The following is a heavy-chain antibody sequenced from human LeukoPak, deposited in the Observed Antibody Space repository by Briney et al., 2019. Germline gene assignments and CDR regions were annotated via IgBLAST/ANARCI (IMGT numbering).Heavy chain of an antibody. CDR2: VGTSGSGT. CDR3: ATSRFL. Sequence: PGGSLRLSCVASGFTFSSYDMNWVRQAPGKGLEWVSSVGTSGSGTYYADSVKGRFTISRDNSKNTLSPHMNSLRAEDTAVYYCATSRFLWGQGTLVTVSS. CDR1: GFTFSSYD. J-gene: IGHJ4*02. D-gene: IGHD2/OR15-2a*01. V-gene: IGHV3-23*01.